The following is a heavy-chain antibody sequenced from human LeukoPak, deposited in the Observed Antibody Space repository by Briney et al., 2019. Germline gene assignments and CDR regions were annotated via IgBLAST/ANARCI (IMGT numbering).Heavy chain of an antibody. J-gene: IGHJ4*02. V-gene: IGHV3-30*18. D-gene: IGHD3-3*01. CDR2: ISYDGNNK. CDR1: GFTFNVYG. CDR3: AKAHRADLEWLFLVY. Sequence: GGSLRLSCAASGFTFNVYGMHWVRQAPGKGLEWVAVISYDGNNKYYADSVKGRFTISRDNSKNTLFLQMNSLRAEDTAVYYCAKAHRADLEWLFLVYWGQGTLVTVSS.